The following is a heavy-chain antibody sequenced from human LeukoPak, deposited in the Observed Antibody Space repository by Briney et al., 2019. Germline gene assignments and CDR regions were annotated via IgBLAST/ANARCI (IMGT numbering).Heavy chain of an antibody. J-gene: IGHJ1*01. D-gene: IGHD6-13*01. V-gene: IGHV4-59*01. CDR3: ARATETFSWFLQH. Sequence: SETLSLTCSVSGGSISSYYWSWIRQPPGKGLDWIGHLSNSGSTNYNPSLKSRVTISVDTSKNQFSLKLNSVTAADTAVYYCARATETFSWFLQHWGQGTLVTVSS. CDR2: LSNSGST. CDR1: GGSISSYY.